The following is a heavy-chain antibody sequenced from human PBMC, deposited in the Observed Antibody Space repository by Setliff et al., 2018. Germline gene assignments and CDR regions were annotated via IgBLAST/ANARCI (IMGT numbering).Heavy chain of an antibody. CDR2: VYYSGTT. CDR1: DFSVGSVYY. V-gene: IGHV4-38-2*02. CDR3: ARMTGFQYIDV. D-gene: IGHD3-3*01. Sequence: SETLSLTCTVSDFSVGSVYYWGWIRQSPGKGLEWIASVYYSGTTYYNPSLKSRVTISVDTSKNQFSLTLSSVTAADTAVYYCARMTGFQYIDVWGKGTTVTVSS. J-gene: IGHJ6*03.